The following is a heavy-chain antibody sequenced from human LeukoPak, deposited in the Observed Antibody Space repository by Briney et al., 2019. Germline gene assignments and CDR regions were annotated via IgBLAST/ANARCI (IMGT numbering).Heavy chain of an antibody. J-gene: IGHJ4*02. CDR1: GFTFGKYW. CDR3: ARGRDVDS. D-gene: IGHD3/OR15-3a*01. V-gene: IGHV3-7*03. Sequence: PGGSLRLSCVASGFTFGKYWMSWVRQAPGKGLEWVANENQDGSEIYYVDSVKGRFIMSRDNTKNSFYLQMSSLRVEDTAVYYCARGRDVDSRGQGTLVTVSS. CDR2: ENQDGSEI.